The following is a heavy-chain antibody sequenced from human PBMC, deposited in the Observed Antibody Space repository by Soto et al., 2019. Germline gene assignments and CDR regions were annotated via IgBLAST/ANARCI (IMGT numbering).Heavy chain of an antibody. V-gene: IGHV4-31*03. Sequence: SETLSLTCTVSGGSISSGGYYWSWIRQHPGKGLEWIGYIYYSGSTYYNPSLKSRVTISVDTSKNQFSLKLSSVTAADTAVYYCARSSSSWPFDYWGQGTLVTVSS. CDR3: ARSSSSWPFDY. CDR1: GGSISSGGYY. J-gene: IGHJ4*02. D-gene: IGHD6-13*01. CDR2: IYYSGST.